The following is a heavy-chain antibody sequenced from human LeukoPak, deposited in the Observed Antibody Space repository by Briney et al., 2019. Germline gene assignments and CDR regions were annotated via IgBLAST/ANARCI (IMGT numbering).Heavy chain of an antibody. V-gene: IGHV3-23*01. CDR2: ISGSSDST. Sequence: GGSLRLSCEASGFIVRNYAMSWVRQAPGKGLEWVSSISGSSDSTYYADSVKGRFTISRDNSKSTLYLQMNTLRAEDTAVYYCAKGDGDYSWFDPWGQGTLVTVSS. CDR1: GFIVRNYA. CDR3: AKGDGDYSWFDP. J-gene: IGHJ5*02. D-gene: IGHD4-17*01.